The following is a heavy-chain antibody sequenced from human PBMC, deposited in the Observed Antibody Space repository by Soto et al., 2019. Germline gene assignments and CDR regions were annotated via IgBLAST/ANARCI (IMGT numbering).Heavy chain of an antibody. CDR2: IYPSGST. J-gene: IGHJ5*02. V-gene: IGHV4-4*02. CDR3: ATPWGHNWYDVA. D-gene: IGHD1-1*01. CDR1: GGAISAANC. Sequence: QVQLQASVPGLVKPSGTLSLTCAVSGGAISAANCWTWFRHPPGKGLEWIGEIYPSGSTNYNPSLKSRVTISVDKSKSQFYLSLRFVTAADTAVSYCATPWGHNWYDVACGQGTLVTVSS.